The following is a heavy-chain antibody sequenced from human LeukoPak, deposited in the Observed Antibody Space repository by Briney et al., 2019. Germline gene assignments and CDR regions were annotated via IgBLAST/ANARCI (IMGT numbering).Heavy chain of an antibody. CDR3: ARIPPLSSSSYYFDY. V-gene: IGHV3-7*01. CDR1: GFTFSSYW. J-gene: IGHJ4*02. Sequence: GGSLRLSCAASGFTFSSYWISWVRQAPGKGLEWVANIKQDGSEKYYVDSVKGRFTISRENAKNSLYLQMNSLRAEDTAVYYCARIPPLSSSSYYFDYWGQGTLVTVSS. D-gene: IGHD6-13*01. CDR2: IKQDGSEK.